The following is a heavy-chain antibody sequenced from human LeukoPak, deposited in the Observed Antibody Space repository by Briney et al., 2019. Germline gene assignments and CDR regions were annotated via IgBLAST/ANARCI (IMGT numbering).Heavy chain of an antibody. D-gene: IGHD2-15*01. V-gene: IGHV1-2*02. CDR1: GYTFTGYY. Sequence: GASVTVSCKASGYTFTGYYMHWVRQAPGQGLEWMGWINPNSGGTNYAQKFQGRVTMTRDTSISTAYMELSRLRSDDTAVYYCARTDCSGGSYYAGDAFDIWGQGTMVTVSS. CDR2: INPNSGGT. J-gene: IGHJ3*02. CDR3: ARTDCSGGSYYAGDAFDI.